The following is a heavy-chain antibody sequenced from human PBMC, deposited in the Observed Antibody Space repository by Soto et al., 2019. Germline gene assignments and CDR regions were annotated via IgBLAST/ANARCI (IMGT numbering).Heavy chain of an antibody. Sequence: QAQLQESGPGLVRPSGTLSLTCAVSRFSVTNPKYWNWVRRPPGKALEWVGEIYHSGATYYKPSLSGRASISMNKSNNQTSLNLTSVTPTDTAVYYCARDSRNCTDCSCSIMRDAFHVWGQGTLVTVSS. D-gene: IGHD2-15*01. V-gene: IGHV4-4*02. CDR1: RFSVTNPKY. J-gene: IGHJ3*01. CDR3: ARDSRNCTDCSCSIMRDAFHV. CDR2: IYHSGAT.